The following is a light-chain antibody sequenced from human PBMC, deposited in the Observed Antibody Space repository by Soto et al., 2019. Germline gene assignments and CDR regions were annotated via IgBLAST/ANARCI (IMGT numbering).Light chain of an antibody. CDR1: SGDVGAYNY. J-gene: IGLJ1*01. Sequence: QSVLTQPRSVSASPGQSVTISCTGTSGDVGAYNYVSWSQQYPGKAPKLIIYDVDQRPSGVPDRFVGSKSGNTATLTISGLQAEDEADYYCCSYAGTYSYVFGTGTKVTVL. CDR3: CSYAGTYSYV. CDR2: DVD. V-gene: IGLV2-11*01.